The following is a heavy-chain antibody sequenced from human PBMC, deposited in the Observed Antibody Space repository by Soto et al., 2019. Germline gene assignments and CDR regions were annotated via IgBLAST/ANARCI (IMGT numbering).Heavy chain of an antibody. CDR3: ARVVTCSSTSCYGGADYYYYYGMDV. D-gene: IGHD2-2*01. V-gene: IGHV6-1*01. CDR2: TYYRSKWYN. Sequence: SLTCAISGDSVSSSSAAWNWIRQSPSRGLEWLGRTYYRSKWYNDYAVSVKSRITINPDTSKNQFSLQLNSVTPEDTAVYYCARVVTCSSTSCYGGADYYYYYGMDVWGQGTTVTVSS. J-gene: IGHJ6*02. CDR1: GDSVSSSSAA.